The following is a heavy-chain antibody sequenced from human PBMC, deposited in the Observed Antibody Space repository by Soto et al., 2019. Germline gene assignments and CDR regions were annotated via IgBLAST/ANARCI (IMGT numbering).Heavy chain of an antibody. D-gene: IGHD2-2*01. CDR2: IYPGDSDS. CDR3: AKHEGYCSTTTCSNFDY. CDR1: GFTFTSYW. V-gene: IGHV5-51*01. J-gene: IGHJ4*02. Sequence: GESLKISCKGSGFTFTSYWIAWVRQMPGKGLEWMGIIYPGDSDSSYSPTFQGQVTISADKSINTAYLHWSSLKASDTAIYYCAKHEGYCSTTTCSNFDYWGQGTLVTVSS.